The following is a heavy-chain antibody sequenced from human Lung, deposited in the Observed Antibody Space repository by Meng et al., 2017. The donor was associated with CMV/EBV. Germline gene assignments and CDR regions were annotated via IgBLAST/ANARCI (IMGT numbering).Heavy chain of an antibody. CDR2: IRMDESDK. J-gene: IGHJ4*02. CDR3: AKDDPVVDI. V-gene: IGHV3-30*02. CDR1: GFSFTEYG. D-gene: IGHD4-23*01. Sequence: SCAASGFSFTEYGMHWVRQTPDKGLEWVAFIRMDESDKFYGASVKGRFTISRDMSRKTLFLQMNSLRTDDTGVYYCAKDDPVVDIWGQGTLVTVSS.